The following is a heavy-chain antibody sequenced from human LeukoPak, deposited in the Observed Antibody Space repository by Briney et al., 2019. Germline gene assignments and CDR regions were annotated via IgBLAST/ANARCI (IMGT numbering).Heavy chain of an antibody. V-gene: IGHV3-30*04. CDR2: ISYDGSNK. J-gene: IGHJ4*02. CDR3: AKDFRSYYYDSSGEIDY. D-gene: IGHD3-22*01. CDR1: GFTFSNYA. Sequence: GGSLRLSCAASGFTFSNYAIHWVRQAPGKGLEWVAVISYDGSNKYYADSVKGRFTISRDNSKNTLYLQMNSLRAEDTAVYYCAKDFRSYYYDSSGEIDYWGQGTLVTVSS.